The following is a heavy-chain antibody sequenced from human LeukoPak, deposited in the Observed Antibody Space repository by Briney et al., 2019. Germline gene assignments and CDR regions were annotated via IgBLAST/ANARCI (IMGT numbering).Heavy chain of an antibody. V-gene: IGHV3-23*01. CDR2: ITGSGDIT. D-gene: IGHD1-26*01. CDR1: GFTFDSYA. CDR3: AKDRSSSGNYRPTSGLDY. J-gene: IGHJ4*02. Sequence: QSGGSLRLSCAASGFTFDSYAMTWVRQAPGKGLEWVSGITGSGDITYYADSVKGRFTISRDNSKNTLYLQMLSLRAEDTALYYCAKDRSSSGNYRPTSGLDYWGQGTLVTVSS.